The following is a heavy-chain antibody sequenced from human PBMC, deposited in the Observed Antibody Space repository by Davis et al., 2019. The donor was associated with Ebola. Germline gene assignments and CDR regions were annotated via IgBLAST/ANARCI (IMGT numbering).Heavy chain of an antibody. Sequence: ETLSLTCAVSGGSISSSNWWSWVRQAPGKGLEWVSYISSSSSTIYYADSVKGRFTISRDNAKNSLYLQMNSLRDEDTAVYYCARGSDYWGQGTLVTVSS. J-gene: IGHJ4*02. CDR3: ARGSDY. CDR2: ISSSSSTI. CDR1: GGSISSSN. V-gene: IGHV3-48*02.